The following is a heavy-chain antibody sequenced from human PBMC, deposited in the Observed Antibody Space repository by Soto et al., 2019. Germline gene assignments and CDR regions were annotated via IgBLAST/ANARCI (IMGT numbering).Heavy chain of an antibody. CDR3: AKDLSSIAAHFDY. J-gene: IGHJ4*02. D-gene: IGHD6-6*01. Sequence: GGSLRLSCAASGFTFSSYGMHWVRQAPGKGLEWVAVISYDGSNKYYADSVKGRFTISRDNSKNTLYLQMNSLRAEDTAVYYWAKDLSSIAAHFDYRGQGTLVTVSS. CDR1: GFTFSSYG. CDR2: ISYDGSNK. V-gene: IGHV3-30*18.